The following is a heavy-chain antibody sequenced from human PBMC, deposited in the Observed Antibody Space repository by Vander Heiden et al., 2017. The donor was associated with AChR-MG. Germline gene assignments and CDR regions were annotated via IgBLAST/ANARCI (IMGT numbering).Heavy chain of an antibody. Sequence: EVQLVEPGGGLMQPGGSLRLSCAASGFTVSSNYRRWVRQGTGNGLEWVSGIYGGARTYYADSVEGRFNISRDNSKNTLYLQMNSLRAEDTGVYYCARIIPAARGYYFDYWGQGTLVSVSS. V-gene: IGHV3-53*01. J-gene: IGHJ4*02. CDR2: IYGGART. CDR3: ARIIPAARGYYFDY. CDR1: GFTVSSNY. D-gene: IGHD2-2*01.